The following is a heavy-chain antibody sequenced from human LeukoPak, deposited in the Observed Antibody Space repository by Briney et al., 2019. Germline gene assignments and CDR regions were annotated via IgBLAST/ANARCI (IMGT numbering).Heavy chain of an antibody. Sequence: PSQTLSLTCTVSGGSIRSGDYCWSWIRQPPGKGLECIGYIYSSGSTYYSPSLKSRIAMSIDTSKNQFSLKLSSVTAADTATYYCARRNYYASSWYFDLWGRGTLVTVSS. J-gene: IGHJ2*01. CDR3: ARRNYYASSWYFDL. CDR1: GGSIRSGDYC. CDR2: IYSSGST. V-gene: IGHV4-30-4*08. D-gene: IGHD3-10*01.